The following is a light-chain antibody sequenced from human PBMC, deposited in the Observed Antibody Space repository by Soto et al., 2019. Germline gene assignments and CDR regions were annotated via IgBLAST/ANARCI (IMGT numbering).Light chain of an antibody. CDR3: QHYNSYSEA. J-gene: IGKJ1*01. V-gene: IGKV1-5*03. CDR2: KAS. Sequence: DIQMNQSPSTLSGSVGDRVTITCRASQTISSWLAWYQHKPGKAPKLLIYKASTLKSGVPSRFSGSGSGTEFTLTISSLQPDDFATYYCQHYNSYSEAFGQGTKVDIK. CDR1: QTISSW.